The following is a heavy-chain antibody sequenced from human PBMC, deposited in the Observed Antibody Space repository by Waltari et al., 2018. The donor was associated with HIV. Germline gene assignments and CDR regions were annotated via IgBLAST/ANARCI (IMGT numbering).Heavy chain of an antibody. CDR3: ARGAIVATLGWFDP. CDR1: GGSISSYY. Sequence: QVQLQESGPGLVKPSETLSLTCTVSGGSISSYYWSWIRQPPGKGLEWIGYIYSSGSTNYNPSLTSRVTRSVDTSKNQFSLKLSSVTAADTAVYYCARGAIVATLGWFDPWGQGTLVTVSS. D-gene: IGHD5-12*01. V-gene: IGHV4-59*01. J-gene: IGHJ5*02. CDR2: IYSSGST.